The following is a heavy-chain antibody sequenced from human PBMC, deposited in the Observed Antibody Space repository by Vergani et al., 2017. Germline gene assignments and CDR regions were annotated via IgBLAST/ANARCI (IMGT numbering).Heavy chain of an antibody. Sequence: LQLQESGPGLVKPSETLSLTCTVSGGSISSSNYYWGWVRQAPGKGLGWIGRIRSKNDGGTADDAAPLKGRFTISRDDSKDSAFLLVNNLKTEDTAVYFCYTDYHDYWVQGTLVTVSS. CDR2: IRSKNDGGTA. CDR3: YTDYHDY. V-gene: IGHV3-15*01. CDR1: GGSISSSNYY. J-gene: IGHJ4*02. D-gene: IGHD2-2*02.